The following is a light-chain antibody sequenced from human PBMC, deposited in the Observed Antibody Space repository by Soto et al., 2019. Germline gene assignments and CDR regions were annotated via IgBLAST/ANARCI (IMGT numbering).Light chain of an antibody. Sequence: EIVMTQSPVTLSVSPGERATLSCRASQSVGSNLAWYQQKPGQAPRLLLYGASTRATGIPGRFSGSGSRTEFTLTITSLQSEDFAVYYCQQDNYWPSFSQWTKLEFK. CDR1: QSVGSN. CDR3: QQDNYWPS. J-gene: IGKJ2*01. V-gene: IGKV3-15*01. CDR2: GAS.